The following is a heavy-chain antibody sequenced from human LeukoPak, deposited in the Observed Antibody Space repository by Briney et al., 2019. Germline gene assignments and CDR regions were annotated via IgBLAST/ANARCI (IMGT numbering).Heavy chain of an antibody. CDR1: GGSISGGSYY. V-gene: IGHV4-61*02. Sequence: SQTLSLACTVSGGSISGGSYYWSWIRQPAGKGLEWIGRIYTSGSTNYNPSLKSRVTISVDTSKNQFSLKLRSVTAADTAVYYCARLGCSGSSCYAVGDWFDPWGQGTLVTVSS. D-gene: IGHD2-15*01. CDR2: IYTSGST. J-gene: IGHJ5*02. CDR3: ARLGCSGSSCYAVGDWFDP.